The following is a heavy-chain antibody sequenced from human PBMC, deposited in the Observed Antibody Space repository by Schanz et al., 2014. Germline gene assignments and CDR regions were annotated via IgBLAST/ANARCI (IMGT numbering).Heavy chain of an antibody. Sequence: EVQLVESGGNLVQPGGSLRLSCVASGFTFSSHSMNWVRQAPGQGLEWLSYISGSGNTIYYADSVKGRFTISRDNAKNSLSLQMDRLSAEDTAVYYCARRYSGRYCFDYWGQGTLVAVSS. J-gene: IGHJ4*02. CDR3: ARRYSGRYCFDY. CDR2: ISGSGNTI. V-gene: IGHV3-48*01. CDR1: GFTFSSHS. D-gene: IGHD1-26*01.